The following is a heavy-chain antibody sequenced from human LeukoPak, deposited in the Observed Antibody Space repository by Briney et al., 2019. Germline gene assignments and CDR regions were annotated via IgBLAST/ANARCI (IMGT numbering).Heavy chain of an antibody. Sequence: GGSLRLSCAASGFTFSSYAMHWVRQAPGKGLEYASAISSNGGSTYYANSVKGRFTISRDNSKNTLYLQMGSLRAEDMAVYYCARGRRDGDLDYWGQGTLVTVSS. D-gene: IGHD5-24*01. CDR1: GFTFSSYA. CDR2: ISSNGGST. J-gene: IGHJ4*02. CDR3: ARGRRDGDLDY. V-gene: IGHV3-64*01.